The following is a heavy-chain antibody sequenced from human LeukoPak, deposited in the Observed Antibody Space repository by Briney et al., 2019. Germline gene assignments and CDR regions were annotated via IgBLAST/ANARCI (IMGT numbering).Heavy chain of an antibody. CDR2: ISASGAMT. Sequence: PGGSLRLSCAASGFTFNNYAMTWVRQAPGKGLEWVSTISASGAMTYYADSVKGRITVSRDNSKNSVYLQMSRLTAADTAVYYCAKDRSIGTYYTFDHWGQGTLVTVSS. J-gene: IGHJ4*02. V-gene: IGHV3-23*01. D-gene: IGHD1-26*01. CDR1: GFTFNNYA. CDR3: AKDRSIGTYYTFDH.